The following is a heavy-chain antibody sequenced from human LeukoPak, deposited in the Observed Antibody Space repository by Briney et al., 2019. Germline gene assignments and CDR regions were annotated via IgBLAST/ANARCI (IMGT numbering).Heavy chain of an antibody. V-gene: IGHV1-69*13. D-gene: IGHD5/OR15-5a*01. Sequence: SVKVSCKASGGTFSSYAISWVRQAPGQGLEWKGGIIPIFGTANYAQKFQGRVTITADESTSTAYMELSSLRSEDTAVYYCARKVSPPLGYYGMDVWGQGTTVTVSS. CDR1: GGTFSSYA. CDR3: ARKVSPPLGYYGMDV. CDR2: IIPIFGTA. J-gene: IGHJ6*02.